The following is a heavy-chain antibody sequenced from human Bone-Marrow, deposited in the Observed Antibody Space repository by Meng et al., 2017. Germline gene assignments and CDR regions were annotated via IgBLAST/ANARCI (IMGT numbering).Heavy chain of an antibody. CDR1: GGSLRSRSYY. D-gene: IGHD1-1*01. CDR2: IYYSGIT. J-gene: IGHJ5*02. Sequence: QLHLTYSDPGLVKPSETLSLICSGTGGSLRSRSYYWGWIRQPPGKGLEWIGTIYYSGITYYNPSLNSRVTISVDTSKNQFSLKLNSVTAADTALYYCATSNALPALNWFDPWGRGTLVTVSS. V-gene: IGHV4-39*07. CDR3: ATSNALPALNWFDP.